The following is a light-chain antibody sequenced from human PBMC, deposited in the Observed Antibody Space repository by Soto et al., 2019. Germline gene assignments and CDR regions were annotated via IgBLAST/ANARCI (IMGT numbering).Light chain of an antibody. CDR1: QSVGSN. CDR3: HQFNNWPPGT. CDR2: GPS. V-gene: IGKV3-15*01. J-gene: IGKJ1*01. Sequence: EIVMTQSPAILSVSPGERATLSCQASQSVGSNFAWYQQKPGQAPRLLMYGPSTRATGLPARFSGSGSGTEFTLTISNLQSEDFAVYYCHQFNNWPPGTFGQGTKV.